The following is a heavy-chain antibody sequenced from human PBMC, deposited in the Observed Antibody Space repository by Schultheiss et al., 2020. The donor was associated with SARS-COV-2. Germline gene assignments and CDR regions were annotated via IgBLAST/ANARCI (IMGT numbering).Heavy chain of an antibody. CDR3: ARVGGCSSTRCHFWFDP. J-gene: IGHJ5*02. Sequence: ASVKVSCKASGYTFTGYYMHWVRQAPGQGLEWMGWINPNSGGTNYAQKFQGRVTMTRDTSISTAYMELSRLRSDDTAVYYCARVGGCSSTRCHFWFDPWGQGTQVTVSS. CDR2: INPNSGGT. CDR1: GYTFTGYY. D-gene: IGHD2-2*01. V-gene: IGHV1-2*02.